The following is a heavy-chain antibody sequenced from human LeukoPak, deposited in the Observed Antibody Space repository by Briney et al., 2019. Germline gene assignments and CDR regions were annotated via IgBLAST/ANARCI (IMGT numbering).Heavy chain of an antibody. CDR2: IYYSGST. D-gene: IGHD6-13*01. CDR1: GGSISSYY. V-gene: IGHV4-59*01. Sequence: SETLSLTCTVSGGSISSYYWSWIRQPPGKGLERIGYIYYSGSTNYNPSLKSRVTISVDTSKNQFSLKLSSVTAADTAVYYCAREYSYSSSWYGGDAFDIWGQGTMVTVSS. CDR3: AREYSYSSSWYGGDAFDI. J-gene: IGHJ3*02.